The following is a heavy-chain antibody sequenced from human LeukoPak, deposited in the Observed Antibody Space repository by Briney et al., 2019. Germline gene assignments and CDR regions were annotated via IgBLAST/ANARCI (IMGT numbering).Heavy chain of an antibody. CDR1: GFTFSSYA. V-gene: IGHV3-23*01. J-gene: IGHJ4*02. Sequence: GGSLRLSCAASGFTFSSYAMSWVRQAPGKGLEWVSAISGSGGSTYYADSVKGRFTISRDNSKNTLYLQMNSLRAEDTAVYYCAKDPTSRITGTTVGFDYWGQGTLVTVSS. D-gene: IGHD1-20*01. CDR3: AKDPTSRITGTTVGFDY. CDR2: ISGSGGST.